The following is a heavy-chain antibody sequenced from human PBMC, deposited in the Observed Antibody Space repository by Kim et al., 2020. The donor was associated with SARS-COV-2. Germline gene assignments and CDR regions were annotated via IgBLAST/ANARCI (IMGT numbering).Heavy chain of an antibody. CDR1: GFTFSTYD. V-gene: IGHV3-30*18. CDR3: AKVSGNSLSYYYYGMDV. D-gene: IGHD6-19*01. J-gene: IGHJ6*01. Sequence: GSLRLSCAASGFTFSTYDMHWVRQSSGKGLEWVAVISYDGSNKYYADSVKGRFTISRDKSKNTMYLQMNSLRVEDTAVYYCAKVSGNSLSYYYYGMDVW. CDR2: ISYDGSNK.